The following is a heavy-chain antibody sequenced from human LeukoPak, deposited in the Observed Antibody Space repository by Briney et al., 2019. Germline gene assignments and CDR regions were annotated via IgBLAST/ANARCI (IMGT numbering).Heavy chain of an antibody. Sequence: GGSLRLSCAASGFTFSSYGMHWVRQAPGKGLEGVAVIWYDGSNEYYADSVKGRFTISRDTSNRPLYLQINSLRAEDTAVYYCARDLSSYGYYGWFDPWGQGTLVTVSS. CDR2: IWYDGSNE. V-gene: IGHV3-33*01. CDR1: GFTFSSYG. J-gene: IGHJ5*02. D-gene: IGHD5-18*01. CDR3: ARDLSSYGYYGWFDP.